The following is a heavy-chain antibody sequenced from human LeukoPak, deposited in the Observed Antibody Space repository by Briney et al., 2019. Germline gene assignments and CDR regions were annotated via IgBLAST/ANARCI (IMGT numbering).Heavy chain of an antibody. V-gene: IGHV3-48*03. J-gene: IGHJ3*01. Sequence: PGGSLGLSCVGSGFTFSSYEMNWVRQAPGKGLEWISYISTSGGTMYYADSVKGRFTISRDNAKNSLYLQLNSLRAEDTAVYFCARDDCSGGSCFSKDAFDLWGQGTMVTVS. CDR3: ARDDCSGGSCFSKDAFDL. D-gene: IGHD2-15*01. CDR2: ISTSGGTM. CDR1: GFTFSSYE.